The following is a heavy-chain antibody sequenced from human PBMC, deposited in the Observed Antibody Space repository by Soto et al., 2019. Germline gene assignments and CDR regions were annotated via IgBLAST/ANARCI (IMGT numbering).Heavy chain of an antibody. J-gene: IGHJ3*01. CDR1: GGIFGSHG. CDR2: FIPIFRTR. D-gene: IGHD3-22*01. V-gene: IGHV1-69*19. CDR3: VRDRRIYYSDTHDEVVAYDYEV. Sequence: QVQLIQSEAEVKKPGSSVRVSCTASGGIFGSHGFSWVRQAPGQRLEWVGGFIPIFRTRAYTEKFQPRVRIAEDESTNTVYLDLSRLTSADTAVYSCVRDRRIYYSDTHDEVVAYDYEVWGQGTMVSVS.